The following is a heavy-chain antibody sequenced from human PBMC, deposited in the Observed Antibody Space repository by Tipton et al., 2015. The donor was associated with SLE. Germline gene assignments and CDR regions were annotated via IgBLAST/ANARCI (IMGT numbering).Heavy chain of an antibody. D-gene: IGHD6-13*01. CDR1: GDSINGYY. Sequence: TLSLTCTVSGDSINGYYWTWIRQPPGKGLEWVGYVYSSGFSDYNPSLRSRVTISLDTSKNQFSLRLSSATAADTAVYYCARESAAAGSRWFDPLGHGTLVTVSS. J-gene: IGHJ5*02. CDR3: ARESAAAGSRWFDP. CDR2: VYSSGFS. V-gene: IGHV4-59*01.